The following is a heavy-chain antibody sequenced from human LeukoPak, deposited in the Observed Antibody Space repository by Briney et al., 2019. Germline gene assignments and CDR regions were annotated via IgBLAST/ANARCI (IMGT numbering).Heavy chain of an antibody. J-gene: IGHJ4*02. Sequence: GESLKISCKDSGYSFTSYWIGWVRQMPGKGLEWMGIIYPGDSDTRYSPSFQGQVTISADKSISTAYLQWSSLKASDTAMYYCARHRYYDILTGYTLNDYWGQGTLVAVSS. V-gene: IGHV5-51*01. CDR1: GYSFTSYW. CDR2: IYPGDSDT. D-gene: IGHD3-9*01. CDR3: ARHRYYDILTGYTLNDY.